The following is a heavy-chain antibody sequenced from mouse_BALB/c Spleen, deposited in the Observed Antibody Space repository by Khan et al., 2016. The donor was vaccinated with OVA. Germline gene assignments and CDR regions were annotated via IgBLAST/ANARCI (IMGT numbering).Heavy chain of an antibody. V-gene: IGHV2-6-5*01. CDR2: IWGGGST. Sequence: QVQLKESGPGLVAPSQSLSITCTVSGFSLTDYGVSWIRQPPGKGLEWLGVIWGGGSTYYTSALKSRLSISKVNSKSQVFLKMSSLQTDDTAMYYCAKGVWSYYYAVDYWGKGTSGTVAS. CDR1: GFSLTDYG. J-gene: IGHJ4*01. CDR3: AKGVWSYYYAVDY.